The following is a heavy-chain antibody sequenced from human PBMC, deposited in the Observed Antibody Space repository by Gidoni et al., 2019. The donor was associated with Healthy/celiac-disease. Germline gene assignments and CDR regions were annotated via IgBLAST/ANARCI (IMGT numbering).Heavy chain of an antibody. CDR3: ARDEGSGRFLEWLPMGY. V-gene: IGHV3-48*03. Sequence: EVQLVESGGGLVQPGGSLRLSCAAPGFTFSSYEMNWVRQAPGKGLEWVSYISSSGSTIYYADSVKGRFTISRDNAKNSLYLQMNSLRAEDTAVYYCARDEGSGRFLEWLPMGYWGQGTLVTVSS. J-gene: IGHJ4*02. D-gene: IGHD3-3*01. CDR2: ISSSGSTI. CDR1: GFTFSSYE.